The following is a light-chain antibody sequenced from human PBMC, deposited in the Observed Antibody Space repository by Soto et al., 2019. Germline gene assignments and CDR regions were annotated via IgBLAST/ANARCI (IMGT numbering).Light chain of an antibody. CDR3: QQYDNWPRT. J-gene: IGKJ1*01. CDR1: QSVRSN. CDR2: GAS. V-gene: IGKV3-15*01. Sequence: ETVMTQSPDTLSVSPGERATLSCRASQSVRSNLAWYQQKPGQAPRLLFYGASTRATGIPARFSGSGSGTEFTLTISSLQSEDFAIYYCQQYDNWPRTFGQGTKVEIK.